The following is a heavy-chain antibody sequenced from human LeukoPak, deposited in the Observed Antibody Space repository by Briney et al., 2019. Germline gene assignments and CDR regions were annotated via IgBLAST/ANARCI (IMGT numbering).Heavy chain of an antibody. Sequence: GGSLRLSCAASGFNFSSYSMNWVHQAPGKGLEWVSSISSSSSYIYYADSVKGRFTISRDNAKNSLYLQMNSLRAEDTAVYYCARVGSSDAFDIWGQGTMVTVSS. CDR3: ARVGSSDAFDI. D-gene: IGHD6-6*01. CDR2: ISSSSSYI. V-gene: IGHV3-21*01. CDR1: GFNFSSYS. J-gene: IGHJ3*02.